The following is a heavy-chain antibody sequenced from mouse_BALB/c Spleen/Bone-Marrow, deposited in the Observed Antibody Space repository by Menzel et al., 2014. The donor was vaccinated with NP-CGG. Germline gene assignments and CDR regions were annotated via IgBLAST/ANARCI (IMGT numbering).Heavy chain of an antibody. CDR1: GFTFTDYY. CDR3: ARDWGLTYFDY. V-gene: IGHV7-3*02. J-gene: IGHJ2*01. Sequence: EVQVVESGGGLVQPGGSLRLSRTTSGFTFTDYYMSWVRQPPGKALEWLGFIRNKANGYTTEYSASVKGRFTISRDNSQSILYLQMNTLRAEDSATYYCARDWGLTYFDYWGQGTTLTVSS. D-gene: IGHD2-4*01. CDR2: IRNKANGYTT.